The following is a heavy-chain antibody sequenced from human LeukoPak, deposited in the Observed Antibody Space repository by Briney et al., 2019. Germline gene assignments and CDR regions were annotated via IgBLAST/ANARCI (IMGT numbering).Heavy chain of an antibody. CDR2: INPSGGTT. Sequence: ASVKVSCKASGYTFTNYYMHWVRQAPGRGLEWMGMINPSGGTTTYAQKFQGRVTMTRDTSTSTVYMDLSSLRSDDTAVYYCVRDRDATPDDVRDYWGQGTLVTVSS. CDR3: VRDRDATPDDVRDY. V-gene: IGHV1-46*01. CDR1: GYTFTNYY. J-gene: IGHJ4*02. D-gene: IGHD2-21*02.